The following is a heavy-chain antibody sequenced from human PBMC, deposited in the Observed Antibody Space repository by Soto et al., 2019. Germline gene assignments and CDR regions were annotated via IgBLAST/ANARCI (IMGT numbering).Heavy chain of an antibody. CDR3: ARDRRGRTTGYYYYYMDV. CDR2: IYSGGST. CDR1: GFTVSSNY. D-gene: IGHD2-8*02. V-gene: IGHV3-66*01. J-gene: IGHJ6*03. Sequence: EVQLVESGGGLVQPGGSLRLSCAASGFTVSSNYMSWVRQAPGKGLEWVSVIYSGGSTYYADSVKGRFTISRDNSKNTLYLQMNSRRAADTAVYYCARDRRGRTTGYYYYYMDVWGKGTTVTVSS.